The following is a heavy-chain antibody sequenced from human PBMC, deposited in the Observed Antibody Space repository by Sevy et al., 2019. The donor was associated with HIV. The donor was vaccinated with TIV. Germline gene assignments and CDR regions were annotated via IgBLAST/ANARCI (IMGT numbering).Heavy chain of an antibody. V-gene: IGHV3-48*02. CDR3: ARGTGLLVRGAYYFDY. CDR1: GFTFSTYY. CDR2: ISSGGDTI. D-gene: IGHD3-22*01. Sequence: GGYLRLSCATSGFTFSTYYMNWVRQAPGKGLEWVSSISSGGDTISYAEPVRGRFTISRDNAKSSLYLQMNSLRDEDTAVYYCARGTGLLVRGAYYFDYWGQGSLVTVSS. J-gene: IGHJ4*02.